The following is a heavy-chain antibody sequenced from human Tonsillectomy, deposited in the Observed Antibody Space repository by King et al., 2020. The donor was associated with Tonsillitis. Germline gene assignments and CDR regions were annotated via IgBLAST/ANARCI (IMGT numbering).Heavy chain of an antibody. D-gene: IGHD6-6*01. CDR3: AKGAAGSSSPFDY. CDR1: GFTFSSYA. J-gene: IGHJ4*02. Sequence: VQLVESGGDLVQPGGSLRLSCAASGFTFSSYAMSWVRQAPGKGLEWVSAINGSGGSTYYADSVKGRFSISRDNSKNTLSLQMNSLRAEDTAVYYCAKGAAGSSSPFDYWGQGTLVTVSS. V-gene: IGHV3-23*04. CDR2: INGSGGST.